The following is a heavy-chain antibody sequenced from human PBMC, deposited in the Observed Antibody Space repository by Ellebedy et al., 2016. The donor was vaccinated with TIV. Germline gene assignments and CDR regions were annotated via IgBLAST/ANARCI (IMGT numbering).Heavy chain of an antibody. Sequence: GGSLRLSCAASGFTFSSYAMHWVRQAPGKGLEWVAVISYDGNNKYYADSVKGRFAISRDNSKNTLYLQMNSLRAEDTALYYCARDRHEYSTYSFDPWGQGTLVTVSS. J-gene: IGHJ5*02. D-gene: IGHD4-11*01. CDR2: ISYDGNNK. CDR1: GFTFSSYA. V-gene: IGHV3-30*09. CDR3: ARDRHEYSTYSFDP.